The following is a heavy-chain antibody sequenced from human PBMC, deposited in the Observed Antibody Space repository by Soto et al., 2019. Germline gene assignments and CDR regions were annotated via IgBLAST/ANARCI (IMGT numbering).Heavy chain of an antibody. CDR1: GGSISSGGYY. Sequence: QVQLQESGPGLVKPSQTLSLTCTVSGGSISSGGYYWSWIRQHPGKGLEWIGYIYYSGSTYYNPSLKRPVTISVDPSKDQFSLKLSSVTAADTAVYYCAASCVGCGGFHSYGMDVWGQGTTVTVSS. J-gene: IGHJ6*02. CDR2: IYYSGST. CDR3: AASCVGCGGFHSYGMDV. D-gene: IGHD2-21*01. V-gene: IGHV4-31*01.